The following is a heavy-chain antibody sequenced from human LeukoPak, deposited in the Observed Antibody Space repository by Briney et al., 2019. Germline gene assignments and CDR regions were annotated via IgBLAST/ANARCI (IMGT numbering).Heavy chain of an antibody. Sequence: SETLSLTCTVSGGSISSYYWSWIRQPPGKGLEWIGYIYYSGSTNYNPSLKSRVTISVDTSKNQFSLKLSSVTAADTAVYYCAREGVAPDFWSGYHYYFDYWGQGTLVTVSS. J-gene: IGHJ4*02. V-gene: IGHV4-59*01. CDR1: GGSISSYY. CDR2: IYYSGST. D-gene: IGHD3-3*01. CDR3: AREGVAPDFWSGYHYYFDY.